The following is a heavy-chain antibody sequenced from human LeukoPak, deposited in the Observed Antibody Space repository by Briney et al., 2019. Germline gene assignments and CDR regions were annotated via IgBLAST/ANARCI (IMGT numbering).Heavy chain of an antibody. CDR2: IRSDGSNK. J-gene: IGHJ3*02. Sequence: GGSLRLSCAASGFNFNNYGMHWVRQAPGKGLEWVACIRSDGSNKFNADSVKGRFTISRDNSKNALYLQMNSLRAEDTAVYYCAKDWPLDAFDIWGQGTMVTVSS. CDR3: AKDWPLDAFDI. CDR1: GFNFNNYG. V-gene: IGHV3-30*02.